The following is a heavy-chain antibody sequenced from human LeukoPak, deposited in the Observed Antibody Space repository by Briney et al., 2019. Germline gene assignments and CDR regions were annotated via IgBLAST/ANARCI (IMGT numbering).Heavy chain of an antibody. CDR3: ARGRSPSGSYPGPLDY. V-gene: IGHV3-53*01. CDR1: GFTVSSNY. J-gene: IGHJ4*02. D-gene: IGHD1-26*01. Sequence: GGSLRLSCAASGFTVSSNYMSWVRQAPGKGLEWVSVIYSGGSTYYADSVKGRFTISRDNSKNTLYLQMNSLRAEDTAVYYCARGRSPSGSYPGPLDYWGQGTLVTVSS. CDR2: IYSGGST.